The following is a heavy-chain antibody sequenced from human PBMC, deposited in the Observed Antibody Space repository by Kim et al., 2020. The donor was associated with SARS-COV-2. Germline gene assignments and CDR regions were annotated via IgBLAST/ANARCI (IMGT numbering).Heavy chain of an antibody. CDR2: DGSEE. D-gene: IGHD3-16*01. Sequence: DGSEEYSEDPGTGRFTISRANAKNSLYLQMNSLRAEDTAVYYCAVGVAVGYWGQGTLVTVSS. V-gene: IGHV3-7*01. CDR3: AVGVAVGY. J-gene: IGHJ4*02.